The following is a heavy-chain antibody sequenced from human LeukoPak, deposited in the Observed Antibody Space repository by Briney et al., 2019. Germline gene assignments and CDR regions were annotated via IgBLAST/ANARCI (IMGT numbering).Heavy chain of an antibody. J-gene: IGHJ6*03. V-gene: IGHV1-8*02. CDR3: ARDPMTTAYYYYYMDV. CDR1: GYTFSAYC. CDR2: MNPNSGNT. D-gene: IGHD4-11*01. Sequence: ASVTVSCKASGYTFSAYCMHWVRQATGQGLEWMGWMNPNSGNTGYAQKFQGRVTMTRNTSISTAYMELSSLRSEDTAVYYCARDPMTTAYYYYYMDVWGKGTTVTVSS.